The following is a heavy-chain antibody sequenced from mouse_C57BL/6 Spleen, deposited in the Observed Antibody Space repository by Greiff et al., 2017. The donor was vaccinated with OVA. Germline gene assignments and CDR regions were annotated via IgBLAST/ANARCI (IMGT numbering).Heavy chain of an antibody. CDR2: ISYSGST. CDR1: GYSITSGYD. J-gene: IGHJ3*01. V-gene: IGHV3-1*01. CDR3: ARGGYYVWFAY. D-gene: IGHD2-3*01. Sequence: VQLKQSGPGMVKPSQSLSLTCTVTGYSITSGYDWHWIRHFPGNKLEWMGYISYSGSTNYNPSLKSRISITHDTSKNHFFLKLNSVTTEDTATYYCARGGYYVWFAYWGQGTLVTVSA.